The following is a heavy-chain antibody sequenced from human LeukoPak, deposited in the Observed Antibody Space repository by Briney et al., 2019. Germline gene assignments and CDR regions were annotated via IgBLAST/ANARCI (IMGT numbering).Heavy chain of an antibody. Sequence: GGSLRLSCAASGFTFSSYGMHWVRQAPGKGLEWVAFIRYDGNSEFYVDSVKGRFTISRDNSKNTLYLQMNSLRAEDTAVYYCAKGGDGYNYGFYFDYWGQGTLVTVSS. J-gene: IGHJ4*02. CDR3: AKGGDGYNYGFYFDY. CDR2: IRYDGNSE. CDR1: GFTFSSYG. V-gene: IGHV3-30*02. D-gene: IGHD5-24*01.